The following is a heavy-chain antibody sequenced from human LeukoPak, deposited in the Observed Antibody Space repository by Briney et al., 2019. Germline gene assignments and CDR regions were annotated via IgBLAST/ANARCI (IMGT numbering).Heavy chain of an antibody. V-gene: IGHV1-18*01. CDR3: ARGLIVGIFGEGFDP. CDR2: ISAYNGNT. D-gene: IGHD3-3*01. J-gene: IGHJ5*02. CDR1: GYTFTSYG. Sequence: ASVKVSCKASGYTFTSYGISWVRQAPGQGLEWMGWISAYNGNTNYARKLQGRVTMTTDTSTSTAYMELRSLRSDDTAVYYCARGLIVGIFGEGFDPWGQGTLVTVSS.